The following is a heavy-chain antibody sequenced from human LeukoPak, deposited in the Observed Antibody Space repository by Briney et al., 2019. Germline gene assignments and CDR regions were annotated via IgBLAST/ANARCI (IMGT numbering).Heavy chain of an antibody. V-gene: IGHV3-48*03. CDR3: ARHIRYFDWLLPDY. CDR1: GFTFSSYE. CDR2: ISSSGSTI. J-gene: IGHJ4*02. D-gene: IGHD3-9*01. Sequence: GGSLRLSCAASGFTFSSYEMNWVHQAPGKGLEWVSYISSSGSTIYYADSVKGRFTISRDNAKNSLYLQMNSLRAEDTAVYYCARHIRYFDWLLPDYWGQGTLVTVSS.